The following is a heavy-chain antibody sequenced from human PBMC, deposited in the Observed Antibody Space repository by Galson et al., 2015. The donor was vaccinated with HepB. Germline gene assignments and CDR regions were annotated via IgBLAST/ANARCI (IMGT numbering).Heavy chain of an antibody. J-gene: IGHJ4*02. D-gene: IGHD6-25*01. CDR1: GFTFNSYS. CDR2: ISDSGGTT. V-gene: IGHV3-23*01. CDR3: AKGSQRLQKFDY. Sequence: SLRLSCAASGFTFNSYSMNWVRQAPGKGLEWVSVISDSGGTTYYADSVKGRFTISRDNSKNTLSLQMNSLRAEDTAVYYCAKGSQRLQKFDYWGQGTLVTVSS.